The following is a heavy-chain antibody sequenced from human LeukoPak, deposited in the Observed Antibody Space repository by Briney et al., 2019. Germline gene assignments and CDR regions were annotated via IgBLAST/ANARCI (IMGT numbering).Heavy chain of an antibody. J-gene: IGHJ4*02. Sequence: SETLSLTCNVSGGSISSTNYYWGWIRQAPGKGLEWLGNIYYTGTTYYNPSLKSRVTISVDTSENQFSLKLSSVTAADTAVYYCARHPPTAVEDYWGQGTLVTVSS. CDR3: ARHPPTAVEDY. D-gene: IGHD4-23*01. CDR2: IYYTGTT. V-gene: IGHV4-39*01. CDR1: GGSISSTNYY.